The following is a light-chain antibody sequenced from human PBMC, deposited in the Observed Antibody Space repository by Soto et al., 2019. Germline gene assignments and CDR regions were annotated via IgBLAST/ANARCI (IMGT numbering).Light chain of an antibody. CDR3: QHYNTYPWT. Sequence: DIHMTQSPSTLSASVGDRVAITCRASQSINTWLAWYQLRPGKPPKVLIYDASSLESGVPSRFRGSGSGTEFTLTISSLQPDDFATYYCQHYNTYPWTFGQGTKVEI. J-gene: IGKJ1*01. CDR1: QSINTW. CDR2: DAS. V-gene: IGKV1-5*01.